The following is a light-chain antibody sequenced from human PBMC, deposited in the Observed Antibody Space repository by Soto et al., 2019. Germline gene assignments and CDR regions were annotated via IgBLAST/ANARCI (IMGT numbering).Light chain of an antibody. CDR3: QHYCNSPPFT. V-gene: IGKV3-20*01. J-gene: IGKJ2*01. Sequence: EIVLTQSPGTLSLSPGERATLSCRASQSVSSSYLAWYQQKPGQAPRLLIYGASSRATGSPDRFSGSGSGTDFTLTISRLEPEDFAVYFCQHYCNSPPFTFGQGTKVEIK. CDR2: GAS. CDR1: QSVSSSY.